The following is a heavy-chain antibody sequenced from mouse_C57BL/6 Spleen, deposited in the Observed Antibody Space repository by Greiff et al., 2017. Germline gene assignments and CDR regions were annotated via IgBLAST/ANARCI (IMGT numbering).Heavy chain of an antibody. CDR3: ARNWDDVSY. Sequence: QVQLQQPGAELVGPGTSVTLSCTASGYPFTSYWMHWVQQRPGQGLEWLGVIDPSDSYTNYNPQFTGQATLTVDTYSHTAYMKLSSLTSEDAAVYYCARNWDDVSYWGQGTLVTVSA. V-gene: IGHV1-59*01. D-gene: IGHD4-1*01. CDR2: IDPSDSYT. CDR1: GYPFTSYW. J-gene: IGHJ3*01.